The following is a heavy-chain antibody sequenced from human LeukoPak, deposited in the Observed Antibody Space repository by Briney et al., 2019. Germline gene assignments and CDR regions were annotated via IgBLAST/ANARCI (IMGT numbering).Heavy chain of an antibody. Sequence: RASVKVSCKASGYTFTSYDINWVRQATGQGLEWMGWMNPNSGNTGYAQKFQGRVTMTRNTSISTAYMELSSLRSEDTAVYYCARGLLPDYDILTGYYDDYWGQGTLVTVSS. CDR1: GYTFTSYD. CDR2: MNPNSGNT. V-gene: IGHV1-8*01. D-gene: IGHD3-9*01. CDR3: ARGLLPDYDILTGYYDDY. J-gene: IGHJ4*02.